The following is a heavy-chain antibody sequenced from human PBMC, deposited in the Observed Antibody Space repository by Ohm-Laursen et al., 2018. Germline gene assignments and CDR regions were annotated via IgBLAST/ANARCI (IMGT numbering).Heavy chain of an antibody. D-gene: IGHD3-10*01. Sequence: SLRLSCAASGFTFSSYWMSWVRQAPGKGLEWVANIKQDGSEKYYVDSVKGRFTISRDNAKNSLYLQMNSLRAEDTAVYYCARDRVNYGSGPRFDYWGQGTLVTVSS. CDR1: GFTFSSYW. V-gene: IGHV3-7*01. J-gene: IGHJ4*02. CDR3: ARDRVNYGSGPRFDY. CDR2: IKQDGSEK.